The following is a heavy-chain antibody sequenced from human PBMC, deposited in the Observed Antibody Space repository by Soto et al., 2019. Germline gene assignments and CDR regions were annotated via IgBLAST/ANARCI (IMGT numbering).Heavy chain of an antibody. J-gene: IGHJ4*02. CDR1: GFSLSKYN. V-gene: IGHV3-48*02. CDR2: ITDSSDTV. D-gene: IGHD3-3*01. CDR3: ARDFGHGYYLDY. Sequence: PGGSLRLSCVASGFSLSKYNMNWVRQAPGKGLEWVSYITDSSDTVHYADSVRGRFTISRDNAESSLYLQMNSLRDEDTAVYFCARDFGHGYYLDYWGRGTLVTVSS.